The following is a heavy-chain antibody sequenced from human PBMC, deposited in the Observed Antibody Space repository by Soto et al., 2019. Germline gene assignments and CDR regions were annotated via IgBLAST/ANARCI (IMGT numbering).Heavy chain of an antibody. CDR3: ARGRFNAFGI. Sequence: QVQLQQSGPGLVKPSQTLSLTCAISGDSVSSNSVAWNWIRQDPSRGLLWLRRTYYRSKGDNDYRVTVKGGITINPDTSRNQFSLPLNSVTPEDRAVCYCARGRFNAFGIWGQGTMVTVSS. D-gene: IGHD3-3*01. CDR1: GDSVSSNSVA. V-gene: IGHV6-1*01. CDR2: TYYRSKGDN. J-gene: IGHJ3*02.